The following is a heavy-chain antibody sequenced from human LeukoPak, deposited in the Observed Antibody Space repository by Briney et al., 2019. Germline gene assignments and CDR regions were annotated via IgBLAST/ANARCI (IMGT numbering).Heavy chain of an antibody. Sequence: PSETLSLTCAVYGGSFSGYYWSWIRQPPGKGLEWIGEINHSGSTNYNPSLKSRVTISVDTSKNQFSLKLSSVTAADTAVYYCARSPLDYDILTGYYRVYYYYGMDVWGQGTTVTVSS. CDR3: ARSPLDYDILTGYYRVYYYYGMDV. CDR1: GGSFSGYY. V-gene: IGHV4-34*01. J-gene: IGHJ6*02. CDR2: INHSGST. D-gene: IGHD3-9*01.